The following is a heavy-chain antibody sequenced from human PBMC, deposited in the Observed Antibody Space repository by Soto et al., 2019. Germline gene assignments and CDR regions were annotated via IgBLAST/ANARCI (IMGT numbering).Heavy chain of an antibody. D-gene: IGHD3-3*01. J-gene: IGHJ4*02. Sequence: EVQLLESGGGLVQPGGSLRLSCAASGFTFSSYVMSWVRQAPGKGLEWVSGISGSGGSTYYADSVKGRFTISRDNSKNTLYLQMTSLRAEDTAVYYCAKVPYDFWSGYYPPLYVDYWGQGTLVTVSS. V-gene: IGHV3-23*01. CDR2: ISGSGGST. CDR1: GFTFSSYV. CDR3: AKVPYDFWSGYYPPLYVDY.